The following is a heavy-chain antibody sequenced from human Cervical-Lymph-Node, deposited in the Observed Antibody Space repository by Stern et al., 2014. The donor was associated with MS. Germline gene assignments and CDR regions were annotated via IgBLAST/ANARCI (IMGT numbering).Heavy chain of an antibody. CDR1: GFTFSSYA. D-gene: IGHD4-17*01. CDR3: AKSSTDYYYGMDV. CDR2: ISGSGGST. J-gene: IGHJ6*02. Sequence: EVHLVESGGGLVQPGGSLRLSCAASGFTFSSYAMSWVRQAPGKGLEWVSAISGSGGSTYYADSVKGRFTISRDNSKNTLYLQMNSLRAEDTAVYCCAKSSTDYYYGMDVWGQGTTVTVSS. V-gene: IGHV3-23*04.